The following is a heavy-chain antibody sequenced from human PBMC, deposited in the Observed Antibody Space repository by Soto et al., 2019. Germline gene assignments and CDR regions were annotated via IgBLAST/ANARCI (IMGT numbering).Heavy chain of an antibody. CDR3: AREGYSSSWSYYYYYMDV. V-gene: IGHV4-34*01. J-gene: IGHJ6*03. Sequence: SETLSLTCAVYGGSFSGYYWSWIRQPPGKGLEWIGEINHSGSTNYNPSLKSRVTISVDTSKNQFSLKLSSVTAADTAAYYCAREGYSSSWSYYYYYMDVWGKGTTVTVSS. CDR1: GGSFSGYY. D-gene: IGHD6-13*01. CDR2: INHSGST.